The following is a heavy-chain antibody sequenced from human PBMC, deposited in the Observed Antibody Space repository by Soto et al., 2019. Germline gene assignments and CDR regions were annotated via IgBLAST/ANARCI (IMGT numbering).Heavy chain of an antibody. CDR3: ARDADYYYDSSGYYSPRRLYYSDY. Sequence: GASVKVSCKASGYTFTSYYMHWVRQSPGQGLEWMGIINPSGGSTSYAQKFQGRVTMTRDTSTSTVYMELSSLRSEDTAVYYCARDADYYYDSSGYYSPRRLYYSDYWGQGTLVTVSS. CDR2: INPSGGST. CDR1: GYTFTSYY. D-gene: IGHD3-22*01. V-gene: IGHV1-46*01. J-gene: IGHJ4*02.